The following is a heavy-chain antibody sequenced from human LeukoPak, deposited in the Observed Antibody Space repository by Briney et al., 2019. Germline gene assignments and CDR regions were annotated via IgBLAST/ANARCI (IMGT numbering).Heavy chain of an antibody. CDR1: GFTFSSYA. Sequence: GGSLRLSCAASGFTFSSYAMSWVRQAPGKGLEWVSTISGSGGSTYYADSVKGRFIISRDSPKNTLYLQMSSLRAEDTAVYYCANPGYSSGWYYFDYWGQGTLVTVSS. CDR2: ISGSGGST. V-gene: IGHV3-23*01. J-gene: IGHJ4*02. CDR3: ANPGYSSGWYYFDY. D-gene: IGHD6-19*01.